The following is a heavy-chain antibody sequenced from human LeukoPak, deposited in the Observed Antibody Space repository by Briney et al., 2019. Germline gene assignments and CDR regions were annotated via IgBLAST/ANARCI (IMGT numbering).Heavy chain of an antibody. CDR2: MNPNSGNT. Sequence: GASVKVSCKASGYTLTSYDIDWVRQATGQGLEWMGWMNPNSGNTGYAQKFQGRVTMTRNTSISTAYMELSSLRSEDTAVYYCARGRRAQSGSYLFDPWGQGTLVTVSS. J-gene: IGHJ5*02. CDR3: ARGRRAQSGSYLFDP. V-gene: IGHV1-8*01. D-gene: IGHD3-10*01. CDR1: GYTLTSYD.